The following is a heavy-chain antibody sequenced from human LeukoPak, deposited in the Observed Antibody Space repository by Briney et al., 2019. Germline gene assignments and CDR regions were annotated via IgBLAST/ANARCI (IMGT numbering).Heavy chain of an antibody. Sequence: GGSLRLSCAASGFTFSSYSMNWVRQAPGKGLEWVSSISSSSSYIYYADSVKGRFTISRDNAKNSLYLQMNSLRVEDTAVYYCANTPQTMVTNFDYWGQGTLVTVSS. J-gene: IGHJ4*02. CDR2: ISSSSSYI. CDR1: GFTFSSYS. D-gene: IGHD5-18*01. CDR3: ANTPQTMVTNFDY. V-gene: IGHV3-21*04.